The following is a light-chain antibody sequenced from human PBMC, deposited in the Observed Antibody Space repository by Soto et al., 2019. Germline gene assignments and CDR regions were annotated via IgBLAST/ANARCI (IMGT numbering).Light chain of an antibody. CDR3: GAWDNNLSAGV. J-gene: IGLJ1*01. CDR2: DNH. V-gene: IGLV1-51*01. Sequence: QSVLTQPPSVSAAPGQRGTLSCSGSASNIGSNSLSWYRQFPGSSPMLVIYDNHKRPSGISARFSASKSDTSATLVITGLRTGDEADYYCGAWDNNLSAGVFGSGTKVTVL. CDR1: ASNIGSNS.